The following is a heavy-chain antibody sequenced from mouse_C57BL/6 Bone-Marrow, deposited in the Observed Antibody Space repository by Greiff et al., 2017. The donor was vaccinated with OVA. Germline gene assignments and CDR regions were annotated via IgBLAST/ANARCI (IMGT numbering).Heavy chain of an antibody. D-gene: IGHD1-1*01. V-gene: IGHV1-15*01. CDR1: GYTFTDYE. CDR3: TRPYDGSSYEGYFDY. Sequence: QVQLKQSGAELVRPGASVTLSCKASGYTFTDYEMHWVKQTPVHGLEWIGAIDPETGGTAYNQKFKGKAILTADKSSSTAYMELRSLTSADSAVYYCTRPYDGSSYEGYFDYWGQGTTLTVSS. CDR2: IDPETGGT. J-gene: IGHJ2*01.